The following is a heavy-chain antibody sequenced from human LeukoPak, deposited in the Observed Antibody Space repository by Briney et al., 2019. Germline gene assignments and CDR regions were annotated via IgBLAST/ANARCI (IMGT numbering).Heavy chain of an antibody. J-gene: IGHJ4*02. Sequence: SVKVSCKASGGTFSSYAISWVRQAPGQGLEWMGRIIPIFGIANYAQKFQGRVTITADKSTSAAYMELSSLRSEDTAVYYCARTFRRDGSYPFDYWGQGTLVTVSS. CDR3: ARTFRRDGSYPFDY. D-gene: IGHD1-26*01. CDR1: GGTFSSYA. CDR2: IIPIFGIA. V-gene: IGHV1-69*04.